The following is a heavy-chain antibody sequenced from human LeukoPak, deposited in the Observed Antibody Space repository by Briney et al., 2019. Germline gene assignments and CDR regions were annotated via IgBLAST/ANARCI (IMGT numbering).Heavy chain of an antibody. V-gene: IGHV4-4*02. CDR2: IYHGGTT. D-gene: IGHD5-24*01. CDR1: GGSMNSSTW. Sequence: PSGTPSLTCAVSGGSMNSSTWWNWVRQTPGKGLEWIGEIYHGGTTNYNPSLKSRVTISVDKSKNQFSLNLSSMTAADTAVYYCARESRREGYNPAYYYYYYMDVWGKGTTVTVSS. CDR3: ARESRREGYNPAYYYYYYMDV. J-gene: IGHJ6*03.